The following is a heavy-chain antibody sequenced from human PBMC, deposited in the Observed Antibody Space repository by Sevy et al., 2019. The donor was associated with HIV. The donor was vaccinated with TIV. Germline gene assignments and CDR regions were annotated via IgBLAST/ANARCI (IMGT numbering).Heavy chain of an antibody. Sequence: GGSLRLSCAASGFTFRDHYVDWVRQAPGKGLEWVGRIRNRPNSYTPEYAASVKGRLTISRDDSRNSVYLQMNSLKTQDSAVYYCVRGPNCGVGGCQQISPYCLDVWGKGATVTVSS. CDR3: VRGPNCGVGGCQQISPYCLDV. V-gene: IGHV3-72*01. CDR1: GFTFRDHY. CDR2: IRNRPNSYTP. D-gene: IGHD2-15*01. J-gene: IGHJ6*03.